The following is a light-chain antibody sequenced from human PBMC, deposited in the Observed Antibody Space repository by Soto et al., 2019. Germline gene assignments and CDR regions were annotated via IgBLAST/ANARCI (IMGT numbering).Light chain of an antibody. CDR3: LQDFNFPFT. V-gene: IGKV1-6*01. Sequence: AIQMTQSPSSLSASVGDRVTITCRASQDIRNHLAWYQQKPGTAPKVLISAASSLQTGVPSRFSGSGSGTDFTLTISSLQPEDFATYYYLQDFNFPFTFGQGTKLEV. J-gene: IGKJ2*01. CDR1: QDIRNH. CDR2: AAS.